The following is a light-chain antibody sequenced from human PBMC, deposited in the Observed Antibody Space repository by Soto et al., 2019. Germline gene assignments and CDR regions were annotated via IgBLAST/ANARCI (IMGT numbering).Light chain of an antibody. CDR3: GTWDSSLSAGV. J-gene: IGLJ3*02. V-gene: IGLV1-51*02. CDR1: SSNIGNNY. Sequence: QSVLTQPPSVSAAPGQKVTLSCSGSSSNIGNNYVSWYQQRPGTAHKLLIYENNKRPSGIPDRFSGSKSGTSATLGITGLQTVDEADYYCGTWDSSLSAGVFGGGTKLTVL. CDR2: ENN.